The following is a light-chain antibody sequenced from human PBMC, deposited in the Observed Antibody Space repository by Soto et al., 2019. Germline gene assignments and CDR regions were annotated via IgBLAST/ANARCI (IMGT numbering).Light chain of an antibody. Sequence: IVLTQSPATLSLSPGERATLSCRASQSVSSNLAWYQQKPGQAPRLLIYDASNRATGIPARFSGSGSGTEFTLTISSLQSEDLADYYCQQYNNWPWTFGQGTKV. CDR2: DAS. V-gene: IGKV3D-15*01. CDR3: QQYNNWPWT. CDR1: QSVSSN. J-gene: IGKJ1*01.